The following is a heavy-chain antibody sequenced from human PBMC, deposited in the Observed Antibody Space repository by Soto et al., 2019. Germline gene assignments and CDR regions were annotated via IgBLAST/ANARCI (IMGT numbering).Heavy chain of an antibody. CDR2: ISAYNGNT. CDR1: GDAFTSCG. V-gene: IGHV1-18*01. Sequence: GASVKVCCKDSGDAFTSCGRIWARQAHGQGLEWMGWISAYNGNTNYAQKLQGRVTMTTDTSTSTAYMELRSLRSDDTAVYYCARVVMVRGVKSLYFDYWGQGTLVTVSS. D-gene: IGHD3-10*01. J-gene: IGHJ4*02. CDR3: ARVVMVRGVKSLYFDY.